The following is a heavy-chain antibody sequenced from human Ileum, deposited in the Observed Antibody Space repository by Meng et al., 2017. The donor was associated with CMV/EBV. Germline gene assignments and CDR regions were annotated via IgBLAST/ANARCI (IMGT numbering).Heavy chain of an antibody. J-gene: IGHJ4*02. CDR3: ARGTCSGGSCYSSTLDY. V-gene: IGHV1-69*02. Sequence: TFSSYTISWVRQAPGQGLEWMGRIIPILGIANYAQKFQGRVTITADKSTSTAYMELSSLRSEDTAVYYCARGTCSGGSCYSSTLDYWGQGTLVTVSS. CDR1: TFSSYT. CDR2: IIPILGIA. D-gene: IGHD2-15*01.